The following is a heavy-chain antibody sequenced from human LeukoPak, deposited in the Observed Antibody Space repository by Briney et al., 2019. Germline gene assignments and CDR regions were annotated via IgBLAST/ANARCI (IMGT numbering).Heavy chain of an antibody. CDR2: IYPGDSDT. CDR3: ARQDYYHSSGYYSTGNWFDP. Sequence: GESLKISCKGSGYSFTSYWIGWVRQRPGKGLEWMGIIYPGDSDTRYSPSFQGQVTISADKSISTDYLQWSSLKASDTDMYYCARQDYYHSSGYYSTGNWFDPWGQGNLVTVSS. J-gene: IGHJ5*02. V-gene: IGHV5-51*01. CDR1: GYSFTSYW. D-gene: IGHD3-22*01.